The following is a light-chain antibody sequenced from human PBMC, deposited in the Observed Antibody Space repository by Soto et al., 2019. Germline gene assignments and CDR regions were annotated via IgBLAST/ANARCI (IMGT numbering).Light chain of an antibody. Sequence: QSALTQPNSVSGSPGQSITISCTGTSSDVGAYNYVSWYQQHPGKAPKLMIYEVSHRPSGVSNRFSASKSGNTASLTISGLQAEDEDDYYCSSYTSSSTVVFGGGTKLTVL. CDR2: EVS. V-gene: IGLV2-14*01. CDR3: SSYTSSSTVV. CDR1: SSDVGAYNY. J-gene: IGLJ2*01.